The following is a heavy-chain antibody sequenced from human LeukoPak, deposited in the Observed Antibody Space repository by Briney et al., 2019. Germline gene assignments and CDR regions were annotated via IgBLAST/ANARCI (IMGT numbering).Heavy chain of an antibody. CDR2: ISASGGTT. CDR3: AKKYCSGAGCYLRAFDI. Sequence: GGSLRLSCAASGFIFSHYAMTWVRQAPGKELEWVSIISASGGTTYYADSVKGRFTISRDNSKDTLYLQMNSLRAEDTALYYCAKKYCSGAGCYLRAFDIWGQGTMVTVSS. V-gene: IGHV3-23*01. CDR1: GFIFSHYA. J-gene: IGHJ3*02. D-gene: IGHD2-15*01.